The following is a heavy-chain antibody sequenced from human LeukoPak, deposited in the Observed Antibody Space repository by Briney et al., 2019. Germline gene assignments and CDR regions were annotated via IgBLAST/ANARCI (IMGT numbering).Heavy chain of an antibody. V-gene: IGHV3-48*03. CDR3: ARGFRYTAMFLDY. J-gene: IGHJ4*02. D-gene: IGHD5-18*01. CDR2: ISGSSSNV. CDR1: GFTFSSYE. Sequence: GGSLRLSCAASGFTFSSYEMNWVRQAPGKGLEWISAISGSSSNVYYAASVRGRFTISRDNAENSLYLQLNTMRAEDTAVYYCARGFRYTAMFLDYWGQGTLVTVSS.